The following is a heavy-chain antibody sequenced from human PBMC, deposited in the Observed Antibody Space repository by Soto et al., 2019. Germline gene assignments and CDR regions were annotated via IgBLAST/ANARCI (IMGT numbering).Heavy chain of an antibody. V-gene: IGHV5-51*01. CDR3: VRMGGYYYDSSGHNYLDY. CDR2: IYPGDSDI. CDR1: GYTFTGYR. J-gene: IGHJ4*02. D-gene: IGHD3-22*01. Sequence: GESLKISCRGSGYTFTGYRIGWVRQMSGKGLEWMGIIYPGDSDIRYSPSFQGQVTISVDKSISTAYLQWSSLKASDTAMYYCVRMGGYYYDSSGHNYLDYWGQGTPVTVSS.